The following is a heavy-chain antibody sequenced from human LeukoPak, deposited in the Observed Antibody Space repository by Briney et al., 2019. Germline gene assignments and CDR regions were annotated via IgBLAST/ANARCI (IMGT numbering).Heavy chain of an antibody. Sequence: GGSLRLSCAAAGFTFPRHAMSWVRQAPGKGLEWVASSAGSGGSTHYADSVKGRFTISRDNSQNTVYLHMNSLRADDTAVYYCSQEHFDTSGYYSRCDNWGQGILVTVSS. V-gene: IGHV3-23*01. D-gene: IGHD3-22*01. J-gene: IGHJ4*02. CDR3: SQEHFDTSGYYSRCDN. CDR1: GFTFPRHA. CDR2: SAGSGGST.